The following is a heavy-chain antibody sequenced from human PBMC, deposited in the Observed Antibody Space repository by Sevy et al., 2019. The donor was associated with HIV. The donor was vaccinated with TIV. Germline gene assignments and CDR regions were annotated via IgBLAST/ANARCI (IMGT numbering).Heavy chain of an antibody. D-gene: IGHD2-21*01. J-gene: IGHJ4*02. CDR2: IQYDGSNK. CDR1: GFSFSSYG. V-gene: IGHV3-30*02. Sequence: GGSLRLSCAASGFSFSSYGMHWVRQAPGKGLEWMSYIQYDGSNKDYADSVKGRFTISRDNSKNTLYLQMNSLRVEDTAEFYWVKEGGGEGGDHWGQGTLVTVSS. CDR3: VKEGGGEGGDH.